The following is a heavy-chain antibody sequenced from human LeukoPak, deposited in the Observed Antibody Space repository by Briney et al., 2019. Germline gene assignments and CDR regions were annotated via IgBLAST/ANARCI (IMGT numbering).Heavy chain of an antibody. V-gene: IGHV4-30-4*08. CDR2: IYYSGST. CDR3: ARDNYDSSNYNMYNWFDP. CDR1: GGSISSGEYY. D-gene: IGHD3-22*01. J-gene: IGHJ5*02. Sequence: SETLSLTCTVSGGSISSGEYYWSWIRQPPGKGLEWIGYIYYSGSTYYNPSLKSRVTISVDTSKNQFSLKLSSVTAADTAVYYCARDNYDSSNYNMYNWFDPWGQGTLVTVSS.